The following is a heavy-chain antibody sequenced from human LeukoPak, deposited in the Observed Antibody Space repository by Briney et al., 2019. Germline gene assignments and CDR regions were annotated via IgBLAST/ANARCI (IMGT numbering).Heavy chain of an antibody. CDR2: IYSGDSDT. CDR1: GYIFTNYW. CDR3: ARPERAQDAFDI. Sequence: GESLKISCKVSGYIFTNYWIGWVRQMPGKGLEWVGIIYSGDSDTRYSPSSQGQVTISADKSISTAYLQWSSLRASDTAMYYCARPERAQDAFDIWGRGTMVAVSS. J-gene: IGHJ3*02. V-gene: IGHV5-51*01. D-gene: IGHD1-26*01.